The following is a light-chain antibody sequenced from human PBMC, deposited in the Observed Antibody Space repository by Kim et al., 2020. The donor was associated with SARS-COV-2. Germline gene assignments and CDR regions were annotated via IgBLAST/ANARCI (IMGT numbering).Light chain of an antibody. CDR3: QQSFRPPYT. CDR1: QSISNY. V-gene: IGKV1-39*01. Sequence: SASVGDRVSITCRASQSISNYVNWYQQKPGKAPKLLIYTASSLQSEVPSRFRGSGSGTDFTLTISSLQPEDFATYFCQQSFRPPYTVGQGTKLEI. J-gene: IGKJ2*01. CDR2: TAS.